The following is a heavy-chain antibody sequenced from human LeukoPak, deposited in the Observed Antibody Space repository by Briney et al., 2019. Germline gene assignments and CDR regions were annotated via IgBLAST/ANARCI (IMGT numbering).Heavy chain of an antibody. CDR1: GFTFSSYW. D-gene: IGHD3-10*01. J-gene: IGHJ4*02. Sequence: GGSLRLSCAASGFTFSSYWTHWVRQAPGKGLVWVSRINGDGSSTSYADSVKGRFTISRDNAKNTLYLQVNSLRAEDTAVYYCARDPYNSGSFWGQGTLVTVSS. V-gene: IGHV3-74*01. CDR3: ARDPYNSGSF. CDR2: INGDGSST.